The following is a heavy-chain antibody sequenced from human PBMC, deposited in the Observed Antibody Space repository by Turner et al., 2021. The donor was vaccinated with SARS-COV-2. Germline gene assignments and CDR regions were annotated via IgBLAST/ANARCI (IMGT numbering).Heavy chain of an antibody. V-gene: IGHV3-33*01. CDR2: IWYDGSNK. Sequence: QVQLVESGGGVVQPGRSLRLSCAASGFTFSSYGMHWVRQAPGKGLEWVAVIWYDGSNKFYADSVKGRFTISRDNSKNTLYLQMNSLRAEDTAVYYCARARWHYYDSSGYYPDAFDIWGQGTMVTVSS. J-gene: IGHJ3*02. D-gene: IGHD3-22*01. CDR3: ARARWHYYDSSGYYPDAFDI. CDR1: GFTFSSYG.